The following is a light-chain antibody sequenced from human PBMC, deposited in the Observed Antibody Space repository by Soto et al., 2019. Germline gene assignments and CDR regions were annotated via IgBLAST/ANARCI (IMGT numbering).Light chain of an antibody. CDR2: ATS. CDR1: QSVDSTY. J-gene: IGKJ1*01. Sequence: EIVLTQSPGTLSLSPGERATLSCRASQSVDSTYLAWYQQKPDQSPRLLIYATSTRAAGIPDRFSGSGSGTEFTLTISSLQSEDFGLYYCHQYNNFWTFGQGTKVDIK. V-gene: IGKV3-20*01. CDR3: HQYNNFWT.